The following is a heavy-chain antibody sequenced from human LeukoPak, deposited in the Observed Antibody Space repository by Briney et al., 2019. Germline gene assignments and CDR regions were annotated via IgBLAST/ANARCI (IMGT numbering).Heavy chain of an antibody. V-gene: IGHV4-39*07. CDR1: GVSISSSNSY. Sequence: SETLSLTCTVSGVSISSSNSYWGWIRQPPGKGLEWIGSIYYTGNTYYNASLKSRVTISIDTSKNQFSLKLSSVTAAGTAVYYCASNIAARRRNYYYYYYMDVWGKGTTVTVSS. J-gene: IGHJ6*03. D-gene: IGHD6-6*01. CDR3: ASNIAARRRNYYYYYYMDV. CDR2: IYYTGNT.